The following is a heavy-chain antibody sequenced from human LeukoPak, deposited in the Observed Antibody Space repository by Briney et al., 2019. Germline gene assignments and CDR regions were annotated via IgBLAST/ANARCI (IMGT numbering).Heavy chain of an antibody. Sequence: QPGGSLRLSCAASGFIFSDHYMAWVRQAPGKGLEWVAHIRNKADSYTTEYAASVKGRFTISRDDSKNSLYLQMDSLKTEDTAVYYCAVSLGVGFRNFDYWGQGTLVTVSS. CDR3: AVSLGVGFRNFDY. V-gene: IGHV3-72*01. CDR1: GFIFSDHY. CDR2: IRNKADSYTT. J-gene: IGHJ4*02. D-gene: IGHD2-2*01.